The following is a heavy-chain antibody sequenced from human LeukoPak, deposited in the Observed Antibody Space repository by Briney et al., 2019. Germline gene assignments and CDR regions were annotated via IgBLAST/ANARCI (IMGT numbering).Heavy chain of an antibody. Sequence: GGSLRLSCAASGFTFSSYAMSWVRRAPGKGLEWVSAISGSGGSTYYADSVKGRFTISRDNSKNTLYLQMNSLRAEDTAVYYSAKAYNSGCYFDYWGQGTLVTVSS. CDR3: AKAYNSGCYFDY. D-gene: IGHD1-26*01. V-gene: IGHV3-23*01. CDR2: ISGSGGST. J-gene: IGHJ4*02. CDR1: GFTFSSYA.